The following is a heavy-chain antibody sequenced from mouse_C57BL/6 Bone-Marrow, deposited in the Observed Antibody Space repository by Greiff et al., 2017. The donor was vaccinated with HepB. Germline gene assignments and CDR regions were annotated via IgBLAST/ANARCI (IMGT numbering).Heavy chain of an antibody. D-gene: IGHD3-2*02. CDR2: ISSGGDYI. CDR1: GFTFSSYA. V-gene: IGHV5-9-1*02. J-gene: IGHJ4*01. Sequence: EVKLVESGEGLVKPGGSLKLSCAASGFTFSSYAMSWVRQTPEKRLEWVAYISSGGDYIYYADTVKGLFPISRDNARNTLYLQMSSLKSEDTAMYYCTRPTAQATHYAMDYWGQGTSVTVSS. CDR3: TRPTAQATHYAMDY.